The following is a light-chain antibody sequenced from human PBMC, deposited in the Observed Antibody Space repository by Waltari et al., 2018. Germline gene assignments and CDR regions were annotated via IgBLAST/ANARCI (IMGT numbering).Light chain of an antibody. V-gene: IGLV2-14*01. J-gene: IGLJ3*02. CDR2: EVS. Sequence: QSALTQPASVSGSPGQSITIFCTGTKSDVGFYNYVSWYQQHPGKAPKVIIYEVSQRPSGISNRFSGSKSGNTASLTICGRQADDEADYYCKSYTGTGSWVFGGGTKLTVL. CDR1: KSDVGFYNY. CDR3: KSYTGTGSWV.